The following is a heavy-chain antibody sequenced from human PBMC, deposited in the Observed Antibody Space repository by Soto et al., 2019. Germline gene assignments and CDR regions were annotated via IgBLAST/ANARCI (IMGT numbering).Heavy chain of an antibody. Sequence: GGSLRLSCAASGFTFSSYSMNWVRQAPGKGLEWVSYISSSSSTIYYADSVKGRFTISRDNAKNSLYLQMNSLRAEDTAVYYCARFAVGATFDYWGQGALVTVSS. CDR2: ISSSSSTI. CDR3: ARFAVGATFDY. V-gene: IGHV3-48*01. J-gene: IGHJ4*02. D-gene: IGHD1-26*01. CDR1: GFTFSSYS.